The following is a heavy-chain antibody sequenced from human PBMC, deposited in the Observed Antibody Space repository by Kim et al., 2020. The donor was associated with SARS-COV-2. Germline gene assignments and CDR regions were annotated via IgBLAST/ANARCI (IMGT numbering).Heavy chain of an antibody. Sequence: GGSLRLSCVASGFNFSNYGMHLVRPSPCPLLSFFSIVSFYVLNTYYAASVKGRFTISRDNSKNTLYLQMNSLTTEDTALYYCVKEAAFTTVVVDYYFDYWGQGTLVTVSS. CDR1: GFNFSNYG. V-gene: IGHV3-30*18. D-gene: IGHD2-15*01. J-gene: IGHJ4*02. CDR2: VSFYVLNT. CDR3: VKEAAFTTVVVDYYFDY.